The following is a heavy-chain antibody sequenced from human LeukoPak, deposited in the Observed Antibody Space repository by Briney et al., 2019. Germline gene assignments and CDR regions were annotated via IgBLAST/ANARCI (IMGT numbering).Heavy chain of an antibody. CDR3: ARERDGYNSP. J-gene: IGHJ5*02. CDR1: GGSISSYY. D-gene: IGHD5-24*01. V-gene: IGHV4-39*07. Sequence: PSETLSLTCTVSGGSISSYYWSWIRQPPGKGLEWIVSMSYSGHTYYNPSLKSRVTISVDTSKNQFSLQLNSVTPEDTAVYYCARERDGYNSPWGQGTLVTISS. CDR2: MSYSGHT.